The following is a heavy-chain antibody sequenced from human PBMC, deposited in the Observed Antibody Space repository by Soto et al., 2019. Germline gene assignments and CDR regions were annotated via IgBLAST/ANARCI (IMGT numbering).Heavy chain of an antibody. Sequence: SETLSLTCTVSGGSISSYYWSWIRQPPGKGLEWIGYIYYSGSTNYSPSLKSRVTISVDTSKNQFSLKLSSVTAADTAVYYCARDQNHDFWSVHNWFDPWGQGTLVTVSS. D-gene: IGHD3-3*01. J-gene: IGHJ5*02. CDR3: ARDQNHDFWSVHNWFDP. CDR1: GGSISSYY. CDR2: IYYSGST. V-gene: IGHV4-59*01.